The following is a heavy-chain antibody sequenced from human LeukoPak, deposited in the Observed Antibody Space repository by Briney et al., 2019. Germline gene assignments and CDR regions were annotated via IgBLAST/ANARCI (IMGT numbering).Heavy chain of an antibody. Sequence: GGSLRLSCAASGFIFSSYSMSWVRQAPGMGLEWVSVITGSGGNTYYADSVKGRFTISKDNSKNAVYLQMSSLRVDDTAVYYCAKAASSSWPSYYYGMDVWGQGTTVTVSS. J-gene: IGHJ6*02. CDR3: AKAASSSWPSYYYGMDV. CDR1: GFIFSSYS. CDR2: ITGSGGNT. V-gene: IGHV3-23*01. D-gene: IGHD6-13*01.